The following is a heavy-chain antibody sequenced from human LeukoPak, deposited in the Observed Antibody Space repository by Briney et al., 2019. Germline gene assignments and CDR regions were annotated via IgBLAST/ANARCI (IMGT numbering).Heavy chain of an antibody. CDR3: ARDPYSSGLDY. V-gene: IGHV3-7*01. CDR1: GFTFSSYW. D-gene: IGHD6-19*01. Sequence: GGSLRLSCAASGFTFSSYWMSWVRQAPGKGLEWVANINQDGSEKYYVDSVKGRFTISRDNAKNSLYLQMNSLRAEDKAVYYCARDPYSSGLDYWGQGTLVTVCS. CDR2: INQDGSEK. J-gene: IGHJ4*02.